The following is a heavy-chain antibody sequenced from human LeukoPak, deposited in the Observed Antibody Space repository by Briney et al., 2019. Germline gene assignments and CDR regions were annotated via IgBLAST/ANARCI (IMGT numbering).Heavy chain of an antibody. CDR2: IKQDGSEK. Sequence: GGSLRLSCAASGFTFSSYWMTWVRQAPGKGLEWVANIKQDGSEKYYVDSVRGRFTISRDNTENSLYLQVNSLRAEDTAVYYCARDRRWTATTVTYFDYWGQGTLVTVSS. J-gene: IGHJ4*02. V-gene: IGHV3-7*01. D-gene: IGHD4-11*01. CDR3: ARDRRWTATTVTYFDY. CDR1: GFTFSSYW.